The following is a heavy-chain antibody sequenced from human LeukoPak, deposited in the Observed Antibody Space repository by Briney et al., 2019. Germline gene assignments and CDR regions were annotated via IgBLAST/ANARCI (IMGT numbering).Heavy chain of an antibody. V-gene: IGHV4-38-2*01. Sequence: PSGTLSLTCAVSGYSISSGYYWGWIRQPPGKALEWIGSIYHSGNTYYNPSLKSRVTISVDTSKNQFSLKLSSVTAADTAVYYCARLTGDAVKCDYWGQGTLVTVSS. CDR1: GYSISSGYY. CDR2: IYHSGNT. D-gene: IGHD7-27*01. CDR3: ARLTGDAVKCDY. J-gene: IGHJ4*02.